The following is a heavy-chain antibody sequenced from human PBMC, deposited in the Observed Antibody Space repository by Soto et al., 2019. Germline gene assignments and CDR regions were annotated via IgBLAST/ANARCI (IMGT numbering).Heavy chain of an antibody. Sequence: PGEPLKISCKCFGCSFTSYWIVLVRQMTGKGLEWMGIIYPGDSDTRYSPSFQGQVTISADKSISTAYLQWSSLKASDTAMYYCARQTLGYCSSTSCLYYYYYMDVWGKGTTVTVSS. CDR2: IYPGDSDT. D-gene: IGHD2-2*01. V-gene: IGHV5-51*01. J-gene: IGHJ6*03. CDR1: GCSFTSYW. CDR3: ARQTLGYCSSTSCLYYYYYMDV.